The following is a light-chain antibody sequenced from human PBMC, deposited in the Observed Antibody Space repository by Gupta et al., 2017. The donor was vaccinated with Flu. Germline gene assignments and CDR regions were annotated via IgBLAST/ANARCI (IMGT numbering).Light chain of an antibody. Sequence: PATLSAAVGDTVTITCRASQSITDYLDWYQQKPGKAPKLLITGASHLQSGVPCRFSGGGSGTHFTLTISSLQPEDFATYYCQQNYNSPHTFGQGTMLQIK. CDR1: QSITDY. CDR2: GAS. V-gene: IGKV1-39*01. J-gene: IGKJ2*01. CDR3: QQNYNSPHT.